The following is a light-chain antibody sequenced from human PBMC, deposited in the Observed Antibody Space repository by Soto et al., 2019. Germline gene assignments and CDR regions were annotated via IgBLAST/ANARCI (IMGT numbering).Light chain of an antibody. CDR3: QQYNVWTLT. Sequence: EVLMTQSPDTLSVSPGERATLSCWASQNINSNLAWYQQKPGQAPRLLIYGASTRVTGIPARLSGGRYGTELTFTISSIKYEDFEVYYCQQYNVWTLTFGGGTKVDI. CDR2: GAS. V-gene: IGKV3-15*01. J-gene: IGKJ4*01. CDR1: QNINSN.